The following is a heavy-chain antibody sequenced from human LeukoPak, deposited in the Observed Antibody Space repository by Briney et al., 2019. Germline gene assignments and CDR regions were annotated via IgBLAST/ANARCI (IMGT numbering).Heavy chain of an antibody. CDR1: GFTCSDYY. J-gene: IGHJ4*02. V-gene: IGHV3-11*06. D-gene: IGHD6-13*01. CDR2: ISGNSGYT. CDR3: ARDYSSSCLDY. Sequence: PGGSLRLSCAASGFTCSDYYMSWIRQAPGKGLEWVSYISGNSGYTNYADSVKGRFTISRDSAKSSLYLQMDILRAEDTAVYYCARDYSSSCLDYWGQGTLVTVSS.